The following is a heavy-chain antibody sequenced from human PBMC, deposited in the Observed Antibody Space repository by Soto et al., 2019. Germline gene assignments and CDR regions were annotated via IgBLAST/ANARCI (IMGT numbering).Heavy chain of an antibody. Sequence: GXLRLSCAASGFTFSTHSMNWVRQAPGKGLEWISYITSSSVTMYADSVKGRFTISRDNAKHSLYLQMNSLRAEDTAVYFCVGEVGFQLIYWGQGTLVTVSS. V-gene: IGHV3-48*01. J-gene: IGHJ4*02. CDR2: ITSSSVT. CDR1: GFTFSTHS. CDR3: VGEVGFQLIY. D-gene: IGHD2-2*01.